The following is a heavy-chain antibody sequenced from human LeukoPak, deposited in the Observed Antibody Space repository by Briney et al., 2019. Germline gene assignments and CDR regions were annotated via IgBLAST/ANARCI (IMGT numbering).Heavy chain of an antibody. J-gene: IGHJ4*02. CDR3: AKDVGKWESLHFFDY. D-gene: IGHD1-26*01. CDR1: GFTLSTNA. Sequence: GGSLRLSCLTSGFTLSTNAMSWVRQAPGKGLGWISGISGSGASTYYADSVKGRFTISRDDSRNTLYLQMNSLRGDDTAVYYCAKDVGKWESLHFFDYWGQGTLVTVSS. CDR2: ISGSGAST. V-gene: IGHV3-23*01.